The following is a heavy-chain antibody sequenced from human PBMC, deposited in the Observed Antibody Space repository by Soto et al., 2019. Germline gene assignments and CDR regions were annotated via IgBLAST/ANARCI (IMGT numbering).Heavy chain of an antibody. V-gene: IGHV4-31*03. J-gene: IGHJ4*02. D-gene: IGHD1-7*01. CDR2: IYYSGST. Sequence: SETLSLTCSVSGGSISSGGYYWSWIRQHPGKGLEWIGYIYYSGSTYYNPSLKSRVTISVDTSKNQFSLKLSSVTAADTAVYYCARGAGTEVLDYWGQGTLVTVSS. CDR1: GGSISSGGYY. CDR3: ARGAGTEVLDY.